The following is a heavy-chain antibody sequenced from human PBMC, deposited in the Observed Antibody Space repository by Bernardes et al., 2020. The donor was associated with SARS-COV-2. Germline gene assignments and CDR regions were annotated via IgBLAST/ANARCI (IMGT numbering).Heavy chain of an antibody. J-gene: IGHJ4*02. CDR1: GGSISSINYY. CDR2: IYSRGNT. Sequence: SETLSLTCTVSGGSISSINYYWGWLLQPLGKGLEWIASIYSRGNTYYNPSLQSRVSKSVDSSKNQFSLKLSSVTAADTAVYYCARGFDYWGQGTLVTVSS. V-gene: IGHV4-39*07. CDR3: ARGFDY.